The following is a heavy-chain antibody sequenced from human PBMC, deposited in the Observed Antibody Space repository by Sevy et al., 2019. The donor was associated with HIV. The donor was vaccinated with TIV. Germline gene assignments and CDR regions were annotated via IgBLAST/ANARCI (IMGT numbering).Heavy chain of an antibody. CDR2: INPGGGAP. CDR1: GYSFTSRY. J-gene: IGHJ4*02. V-gene: IGHV1-46*01. Sequence: ASVKVSCKASGYSFTSRYLHWVRQAPGQGLEWRGQINPGGGAPIYAQKFQGRVSMTSDTSTRTMYMDVSSLRSEDTAMYYCARLYSCGGSCYYFDLWGQGTLVTVSS. D-gene: IGHD2-21*01. CDR3: ARLYSCGGSCYYFDL.